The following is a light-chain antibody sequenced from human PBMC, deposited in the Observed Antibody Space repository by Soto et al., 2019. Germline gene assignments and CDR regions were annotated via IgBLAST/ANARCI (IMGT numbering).Light chain of an antibody. CDR1: QSISSY. Sequence: DIDVTHSPASLGASVGDRVTITCRASQSISSYLNWYQQKPGKAPKLLIYAASTLQSGVPSRFSGSGSGTDFTLTISSLQPEDFAVYYCQQTYSTPTWTFGQGTKVDIK. V-gene: IGKV1-39*01. J-gene: IGKJ1*01. CDR2: AAS. CDR3: QQTYSTPTWT.